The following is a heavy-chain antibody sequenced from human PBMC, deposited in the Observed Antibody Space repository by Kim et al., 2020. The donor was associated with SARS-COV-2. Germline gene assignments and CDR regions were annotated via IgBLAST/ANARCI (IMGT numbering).Heavy chain of an antibody. CDR2: ISSSSSYI. D-gene: IGHD5-18*01. CDR1: GFTFSSYS. CDR3: ANTIQQLWSDGGFDY. Sequence: GGSLRLSCAASGFTFSSYSMNWVRQAPGKGLEWVSSISSSSSYIYYADSVKGRFTISRDNAKNSLYLQMNSLRAEDTAVYYCANTIQQLWSDGGFDYWGQGTLFTVSS. J-gene: IGHJ4*02. V-gene: IGHV3-21*01.